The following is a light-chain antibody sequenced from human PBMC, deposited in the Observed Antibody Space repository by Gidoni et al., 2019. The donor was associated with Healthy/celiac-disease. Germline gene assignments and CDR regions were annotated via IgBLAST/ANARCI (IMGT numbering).Light chain of an antibody. CDR3: QQYGSSRGLT. J-gene: IGKJ4*01. Sequence: DIVLTQSPGTLSLSPGERATLSCRASQSVSSSYLAWYQQKPGQAPRLLIYGASSRATGIPDRFSGSGSGTDFTLTISRLEPEDCAVYYCQQYGSSRGLTFGGGTKVEIK. V-gene: IGKV3-20*01. CDR1: QSVSSSY. CDR2: GAS.